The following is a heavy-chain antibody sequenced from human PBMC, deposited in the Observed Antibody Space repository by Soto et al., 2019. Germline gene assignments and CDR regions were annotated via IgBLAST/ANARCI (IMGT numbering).Heavy chain of an antibody. J-gene: IGHJ4*02. CDR1: GFTFSSYG. CDR3: ATTGPY. V-gene: IGHV3-33*01. Sequence: QVQLVESGGCVVQPGRSLRLSCAASGFTFSSYGMHWVRQAPGKGLEWVAVIWFDGSNKFYADPVKGRFTISRDNSKNTVSLQMNSLRDEDSAAYYCATTGPYWGQGTLVTVSS. CDR2: IWFDGSNK.